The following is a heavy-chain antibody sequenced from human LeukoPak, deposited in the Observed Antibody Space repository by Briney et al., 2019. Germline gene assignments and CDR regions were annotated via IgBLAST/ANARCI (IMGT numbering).Heavy chain of an antibody. D-gene: IGHD5-18*01. CDR3: ARAVLEYSYGCGWFDP. CDR1: GGSISSYY. V-gene: IGHV4-59*01. CDR2: IYYSGST. J-gene: IGHJ5*02. Sequence: SETLSLTCTVSGGSISSYYWSWIRQPPGKGLEWIGYIYYSGSTNYNPSLKSRVTISVDTSKNQFSLKLSSVTAADTAVYYCARAVLEYSYGCGWFDPWGQGTLVTVSS.